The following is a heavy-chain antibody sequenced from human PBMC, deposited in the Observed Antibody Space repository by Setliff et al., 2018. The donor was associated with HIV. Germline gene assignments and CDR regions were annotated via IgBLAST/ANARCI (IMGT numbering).Heavy chain of an antibody. D-gene: IGHD1-20*01. V-gene: IGHV4-61*09. CDR3: AKHWRIESDNSDAFDI. J-gene: IGHJ3*02. CDR1: GGPIRSGSYY. Sequence: PSETLSLTCTVSGGPIRSGSYYWTWIRQPAGKGPEWIGHIYTNGYTNYNPSLKSRVTISVDTSRDQFSLQLTSVTAADTAFYFCAKHWRIESDNSDAFDIWGQGTLVTVSS. CDR2: IYTNGYT.